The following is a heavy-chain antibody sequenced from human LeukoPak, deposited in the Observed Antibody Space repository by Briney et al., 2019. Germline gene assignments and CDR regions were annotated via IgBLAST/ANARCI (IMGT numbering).Heavy chain of an antibody. V-gene: IGHV3-30*02. D-gene: IGHD1-7*01. CDR1: GFTFSSYG. J-gene: IGHJ4*02. Sequence: HSGGSLRLSCAASGFTFSSYGMHWVRQAPGKGLGWVAFIRYDGSNKYYADSVKGRFTISRDNSKNTLYLQMNSLRAEDTAVYYCAKAGTGTTGRGVYYFDYWGQGTLVTVSS. CDR2: IRYDGSNK. CDR3: AKAGTGTTGRGVYYFDY.